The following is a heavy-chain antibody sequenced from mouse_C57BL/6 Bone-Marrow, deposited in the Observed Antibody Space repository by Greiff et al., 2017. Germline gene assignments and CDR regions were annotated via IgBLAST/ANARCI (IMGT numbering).Heavy chain of an antibody. Sequence: QVQLKQPGTELVKPGASVKLSCKASGYTFTSYWMHWVKQRPGQGLEWIGNINPSNGGTNYNEKFKGKATLTVDKSSSTAYMQLSSLTSEDSAVYYWARSDYYSNWNYCDYWGQGTTLTVSS. J-gene: IGHJ2*01. V-gene: IGHV1-53*01. CDR1: GYTFTSYW. CDR3: ARSDYYSNWNYCDY. CDR2: INPSNGGT. D-gene: IGHD2-5*01.